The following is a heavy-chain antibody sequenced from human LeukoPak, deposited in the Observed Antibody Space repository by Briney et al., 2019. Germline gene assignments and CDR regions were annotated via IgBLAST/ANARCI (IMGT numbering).Heavy chain of an antibody. CDR2: IKEDGSRE. V-gene: IGHV3-7*01. J-gene: IGHJ1*01. CDR3: ARDSPAYTAYVS. Sequence: PGGSLRLSCAASGFTFSTYWMTWVRQAPGKGLEWVANIKEDGSREYYVDSVKGRFTISRDNAKNSLYLQMDSLTAEDTAVYYCARDSPAYTAYVSWGQGTLVSVSS. D-gene: IGHD5-12*01. CDR1: GFTFSTYW.